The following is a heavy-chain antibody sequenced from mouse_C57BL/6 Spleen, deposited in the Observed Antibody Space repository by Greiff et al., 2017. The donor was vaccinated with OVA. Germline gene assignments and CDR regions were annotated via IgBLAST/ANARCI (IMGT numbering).Heavy chain of an antibody. V-gene: IGHV1-18*01. CDR1: GYTFTDYN. J-gene: IGHJ1*03. CDR3: ARVVARNFDV. Sequence: EVKLMESGPELVKPGASVKIPCKASGYTFTDYNMDWVKQSHGKSLEWIGDINPNNGGTIYNQKFKGKATLTVDKSSSTAYMELRSLTSEDTAVYYCARVVARNFDVWGTGTTVTVSS. D-gene: IGHD1-1*01. CDR2: INPNNGGT.